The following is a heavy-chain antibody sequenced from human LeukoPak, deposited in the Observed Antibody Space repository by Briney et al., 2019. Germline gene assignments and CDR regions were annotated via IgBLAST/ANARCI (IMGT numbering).Heavy chain of an antibody. Sequence: SQTLSLTCTVSGGSISSGSYYWSWIRQPAGKGLEWIGRIYTSGSTNYNPSLKSRVTISVDTSKNQFSLKLSSVTAADTAVYYCAITSGEDFWSGFHDYYYYMDVWGKGTTVTVSS. CDR1: GGSISSGSYY. CDR2: IYTSGST. V-gene: IGHV4-61*02. CDR3: AITSGEDFWSGFHDYYYYMDV. J-gene: IGHJ6*03. D-gene: IGHD3-3*01.